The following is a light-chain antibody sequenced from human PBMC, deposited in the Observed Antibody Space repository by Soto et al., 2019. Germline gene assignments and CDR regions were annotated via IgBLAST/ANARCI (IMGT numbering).Light chain of an antibody. CDR1: QSVSSY. CDR2: DAS. V-gene: IGKV3-11*01. Sequence: EIVLTQSPATLSLSPGERATLSCRASQSVSSYLAWYQQKPGQAPRLLIYDASNRATGIPARFSGSGSGTDYTLTISSVVPEDFAVYYRQQRSNWPWTFGQGTKVEIK. CDR3: QQRSNWPWT. J-gene: IGKJ1*01.